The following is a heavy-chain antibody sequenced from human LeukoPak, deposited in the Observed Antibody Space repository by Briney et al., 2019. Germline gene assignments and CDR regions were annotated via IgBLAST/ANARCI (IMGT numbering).Heavy chain of an antibody. CDR2: ISSSSSYI. V-gene: IGHV3-21*01. J-gene: IGHJ5*02. CDR3: ARSGALGRSSSPAFDP. CDR1: GFTFSSYS. Sequence: GGSLRLSCAASGFTFSSYSMNWVRQAPGKGLEWVSSISSSSSYIYYADSVKGRFTISRDNAKNSLYLQMNSLRAEDTAVYYCARSGALGRSSSPAFDPWGQGTLVTVSS. D-gene: IGHD6-6*01.